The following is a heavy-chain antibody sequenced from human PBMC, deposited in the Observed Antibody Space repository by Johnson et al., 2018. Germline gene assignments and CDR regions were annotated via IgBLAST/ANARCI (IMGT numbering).Heavy chain of an antibody. J-gene: IGHJ3*02. CDR1: GFTFSDYY. CDR2: LSSSGSTI. V-gene: IGHV3-11*04. CDR3: ARDKKIAAAFDI. D-gene: IGHD6-13*01. Sequence: QLVESGGGLVKPGGSLRLSCAASGFTFSDYYMSWIRQAPGKGLEWVSYLSSSGSTIYYADSVQGRFTISRDNAKNSLYLQMNSMRAEDTAVYYCARDKKIAAAFDIWGQGTMVTVSS.